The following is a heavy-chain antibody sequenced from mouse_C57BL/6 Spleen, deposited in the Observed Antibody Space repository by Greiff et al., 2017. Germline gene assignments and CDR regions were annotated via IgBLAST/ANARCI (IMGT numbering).Heavy chain of an antibody. V-gene: IGHV1-50*01. CDR2: IDPSDSYT. J-gene: IGHJ2*01. D-gene: IGHD3-2*02. CDR1: GYTFTSYW. Sequence: QVQLQQPGAELVKPGASVKLSCKASGYTFTSYWMQWVKQRPGQGLEWIGEIDPSDSYTNYNQKFKGKATLTVDQSSRTAYMQLSRLTSEDSAVYYCARDQLRLRGEYWGQGTTLTVSS. CDR3: ARDQLRLRGEY.